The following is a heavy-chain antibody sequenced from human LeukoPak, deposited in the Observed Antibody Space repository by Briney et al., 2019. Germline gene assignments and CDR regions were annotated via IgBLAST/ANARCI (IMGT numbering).Heavy chain of an antibody. Sequence: SVTVSCKASGITFTNYAISWVRQAPGQGLGWMGAIVPIYDVTNYVQSFRGRVTMTADESTSTAYMELRGLTSEDTAMYYCARIYYGSGSPDGYWGQGTLVTVSS. CDR2: IVPIYDVT. V-gene: IGHV1-69*01. CDR3: ARIYYGSGSPDGY. J-gene: IGHJ4*02. D-gene: IGHD3-10*01. CDR1: GITFTNYA.